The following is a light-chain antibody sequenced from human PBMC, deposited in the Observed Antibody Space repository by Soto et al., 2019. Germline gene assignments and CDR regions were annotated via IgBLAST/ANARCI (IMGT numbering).Light chain of an antibody. CDR3: SSYTSGSTLYV. CDR1: SSDVGGYNY. J-gene: IGLJ1*01. Sequence: QSALTQPASVSGSPGQSITISCTGTSSDVGGYNYVSWYQHHPGKAPRLMIYASSNRPSGVSHRFSGSRSGNTASLTISGLQAEDEAEYYCSSYTSGSTLYVFGTGTKLTVL. V-gene: IGLV2-14*01. CDR2: ASS.